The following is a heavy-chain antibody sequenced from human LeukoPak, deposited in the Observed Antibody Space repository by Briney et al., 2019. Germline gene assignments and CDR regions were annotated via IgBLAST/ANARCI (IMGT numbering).Heavy chain of an antibody. Sequence: GASVKVSCKASGYTFTTYGINWVRQAPGQGLEWMGWISTYDGNTIYAQKLRGRVTMLRDTSTSTVYMELRSLRYDDTAVYYCARDQPRRGPRNHDYWGQGTLVTVSS. CDR3: ARDQPRRGPRNHDY. J-gene: IGHJ4*02. D-gene: IGHD1-14*01. V-gene: IGHV1-18*01. CDR1: GYTFTTYG. CDR2: ISTYDGNT.